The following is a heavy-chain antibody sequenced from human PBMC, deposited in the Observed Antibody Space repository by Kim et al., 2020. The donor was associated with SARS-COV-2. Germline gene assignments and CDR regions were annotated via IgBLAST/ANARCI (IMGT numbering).Heavy chain of an antibody. Sequence: SETLSLTCAVYGGSFSGYYWSWIRQPPGKGLEWIGEINHSGSTNYNPSLKSRVTISVDTSKNQFSLKLRSVTAADTAVYYCARGLIVPANTRLGNWIDPWGQGTLAT. CDR2: INHSGST. V-gene: IGHV4-34*01. J-gene: IGHJ5*02. CDR3: ARGLIVPANTRLGNWIDP. D-gene: IGHD2-2*01. CDR1: GGSFSGYY.